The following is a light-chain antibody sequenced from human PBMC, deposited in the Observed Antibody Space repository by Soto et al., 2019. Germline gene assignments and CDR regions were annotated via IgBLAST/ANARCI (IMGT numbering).Light chain of an antibody. CDR2: SVT. Sequence: QSALTQPASVSGSPGQSITISCTGTSSDVGAYNSVSWYQQHPDEAPKLIIYSVTYRSSGLSDRFSASKSGNTASLTISGLHTEDEADYYCSSSTSSSTDLFGTGTKVTVL. J-gene: IGLJ1*01. CDR3: SSSTSSSTDL. V-gene: IGLV2-14*03. CDR1: SSDVGAYNS.